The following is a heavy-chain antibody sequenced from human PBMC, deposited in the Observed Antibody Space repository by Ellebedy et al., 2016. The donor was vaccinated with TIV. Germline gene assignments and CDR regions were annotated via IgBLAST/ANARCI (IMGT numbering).Heavy chain of an antibody. CDR3: ARTGLAGTRTGPTGY. CDR2: ISAYNGNT. V-gene: IGHV1-18*04. Sequence: ASVKVSXXASGYTFTSYGISWVRPAPGQGLEWMGWISAYNGNTNYAQKLQGRVTITADESTSTAYMELSSLRSEDTAVYYCARTGLAGTRTGPTGYWGQGTLVTVSS. CDR1: GYTFTSYG. D-gene: IGHD6-19*01. J-gene: IGHJ4*02.